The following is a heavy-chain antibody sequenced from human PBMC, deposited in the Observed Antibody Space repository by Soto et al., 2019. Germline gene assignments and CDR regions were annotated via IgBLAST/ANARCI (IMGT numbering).Heavy chain of an antibody. D-gene: IGHD1-26*01. CDR1: GFTFDDYA. J-gene: IGHJ6*02. V-gene: IGHV3-9*01. CDR3: ARDFVVGGPTINYYYGMDV. Sequence: GGSLRLSCAASGFTFDDYAMHWVRQAPGKGLEWVSGISWNSGSIYYADSVKGRFTISRDNSKNTLYLQMNSLGAEDTAVYYCARDFVVGGPTINYYYGMDVWGQGTTVTVSS. CDR2: ISWNSGSI.